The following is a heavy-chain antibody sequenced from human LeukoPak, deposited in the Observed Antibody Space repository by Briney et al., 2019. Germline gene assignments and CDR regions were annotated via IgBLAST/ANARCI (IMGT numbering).Heavy chain of an antibody. D-gene: IGHD2-2*01. CDR2: IYYSGST. J-gene: IGHJ4*02. Sequence: PSQTLSLTCTVSGGSISSGDYYWSWSRQPPGKGLEWIGYIYYSGSTYYNPSLKSRVTISVDTSKNQFSLKLSSVTAADTAVYYCATNSDIVVVPAATPALGYWGQGTLVTVSS. V-gene: IGHV4-30-4*01. CDR1: GGSISSGDYY. CDR3: ATNSDIVVVPAATPALGY.